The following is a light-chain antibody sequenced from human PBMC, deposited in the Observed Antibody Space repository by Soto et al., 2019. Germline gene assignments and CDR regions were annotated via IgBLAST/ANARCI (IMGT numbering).Light chain of an antibody. Sequence: EIQMTQSPSSLSASPGERAILTCRASQSVSTTLDWYQQKPGQAPRLLIYAAPSWHTGVPARFSGSGSGTEFTLTISSLQPEDFATYYCQQCYSSPRTFGGGTKVDIK. CDR1: QSVSTT. J-gene: IGKJ4*01. CDR2: AAP. V-gene: IGKV3-15*01. CDR3: QQCYSSPRT.